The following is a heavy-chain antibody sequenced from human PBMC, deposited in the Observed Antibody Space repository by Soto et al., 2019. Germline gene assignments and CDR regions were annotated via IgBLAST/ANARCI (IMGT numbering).Heavy chain of an antibody. V-gene: IGHV4-39*01. D-gene: IGHD3-3*01. CDR2: IYYSGST. CDR3: ARSWLLRSLEWLFDY. J-gene: IGHJ4*02. Sequence: TCTVSGGSISSSSYYWGWIRQPPGKGLEWIGSIYYSGSTYYNPSLKSRVTISVDTSKNQFSLKLSSVTAADTAVYYCARSWLLRSLEWLFDYWGQGTLVTVSS. CDR1: GGSISSSSYY.